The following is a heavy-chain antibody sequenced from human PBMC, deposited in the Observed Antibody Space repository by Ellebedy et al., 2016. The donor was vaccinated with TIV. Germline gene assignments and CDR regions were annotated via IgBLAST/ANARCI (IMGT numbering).Heavy chain of an antibody. CDR3: ASAGGYLDAFDI. CDR2: INPSGGTT. J-gene: IGHJ3*02. D-gene: IGHD5-12*01. V-gene: IGHV1-46*01. CDR1: GFTFSTYY. Sequence: AASVKVSCKASGFTFSTYYIYWVRQAPGQGLEWMGIINPSGGTTTYAQKFQGRLTMTRDTSTSTVYMELSSLRFDDTAVYYCASAGGYLDAFDIWGQGTTVTVSS.